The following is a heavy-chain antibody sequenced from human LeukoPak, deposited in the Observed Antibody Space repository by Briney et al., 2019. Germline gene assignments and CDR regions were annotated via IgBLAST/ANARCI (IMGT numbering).Heavy chain of an antibody. Sequence: GGSLRLSCAPSGFTFSSYWMYWVRQAPGKGLVWVSRISSDGVTTNYAGAVKGRFTMSRDNAKNTLFLQMNTLRAEDTAVYYCVRDLGELPTYWGQGTLVTVSS. V-gene: IGHV3-74*01. D-gene: IGHD1-26*01. CDR1: GFTFSSYW. J-gene: IGHJ4*02. CDR2: ISSDGVTT. CDR3: VRDLGELPTY.